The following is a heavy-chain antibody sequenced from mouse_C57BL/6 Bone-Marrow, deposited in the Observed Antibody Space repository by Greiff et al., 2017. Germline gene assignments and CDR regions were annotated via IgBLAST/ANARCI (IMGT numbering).Heavy chain of an antibody. CDR3: ARDGYFLFAY. CDR1: GFTFTSYA. D-gene: IGHD2-3*01. Sequence: EVKLVESGGGLVKPGGSLKLSCAASGFTFTSYAMSWVRQTPEKRLEWVATISDGGSYTYYPDNVKGRFTISRDYAKNNLYLQMSHLKSEDTAMYYCARDGYFLFAYWGQGTLVTVSS. V-gene: IGHV5-4*03. J-gene: IGHJ3*01. CDR2: ISDGGSYT.